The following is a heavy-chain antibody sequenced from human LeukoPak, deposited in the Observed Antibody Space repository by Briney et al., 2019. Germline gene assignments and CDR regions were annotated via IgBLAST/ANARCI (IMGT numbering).Heavy chain of an antibody. D-gene: IGHD5-12*01. V-gene: IGHV3-23*01. Sequence: QPGGSLRLSCAASGFTFSSYAMSWVRQAPGKGLEWVSAISGSGGSTYYADSVKGRFTISRDNSKNTLYLQMNSLRAEDMAVYYCAKDLYGYVSNWFDPWGQGTLVTVSS. CDR3: AKDLYGYVSNWFDP. J-gene: IGHJ5*02. CDR1: GFTFSSYA. CDR2: ISGSGGST.